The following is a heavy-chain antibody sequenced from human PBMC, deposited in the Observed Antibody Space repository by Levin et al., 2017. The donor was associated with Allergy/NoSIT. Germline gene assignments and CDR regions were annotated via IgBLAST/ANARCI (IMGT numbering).Heavy chain of an antibody. CDR1: SGSISNYY. V-gene: IGHV4-4*07. D-gene: IGHD2-2*01. CDR3: ARSRPCTNPSCLPWRNYYYGMDV. J-gene: IGHJ6*02. Sequence: PSETLSLTCTVSSGSISNYYWSWVRQPAGEGLEWIGRIYTTGSTNYNPSLKSRVTMSVDTSRNQFSLKLSSVTAADTAVYYCARSRPCTNPSCLPWRNYYYGMDVWGQGTTVTVSS. CDR2: IYTTGST.